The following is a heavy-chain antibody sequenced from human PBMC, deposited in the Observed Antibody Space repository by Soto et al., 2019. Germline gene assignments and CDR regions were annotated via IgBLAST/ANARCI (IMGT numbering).Heavy chain of an antibody. Sequence: QVQLVQSGAEVKKPGASVKVSCKASGYTFINYAVHWVRQAPGQRLEWMGWINAGKGDIKFSQKFQGRVTFIRDASANTVYMELSSLRSEDTAVYSGARGAIEFDYWGQGTPVTVSS. CDR2: INAGKGDI. CDR1: GYTFINYA. CDR3: ARGAIEFDY. V-gene: IGHV1-3*01. J-gene: IGHJ4*02. D-gene: IGHD2-21*01.